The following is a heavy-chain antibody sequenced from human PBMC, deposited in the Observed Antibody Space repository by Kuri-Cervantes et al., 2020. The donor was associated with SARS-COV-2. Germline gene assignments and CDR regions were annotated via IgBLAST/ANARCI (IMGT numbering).Heavy chain of an antibody. CDR1: GFTFSSSW. D-gene: IGHD1-7*01. Sequence: GESLKISCAASGFTFSSSWMQWVCQAPEKGLEWVADIKCDGSEKYQVDSVKGRLTISRDNAKNSLYLQVNSLRAEHMTVYYCVRDVTGTTSWFDPWGQGTLVTVSS. CDR3: VRDVTGTTSWFDP. V-gene: IGHV3-52*01. J-gene: IGHJ5*02. CDR2: IKCDGSEK.